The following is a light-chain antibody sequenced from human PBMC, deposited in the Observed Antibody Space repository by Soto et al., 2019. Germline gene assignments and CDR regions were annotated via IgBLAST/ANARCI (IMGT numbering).Light chain of an antibody. CDR3: CSFAGSSTYV. CDR2: EVS. CDR1: SRYVGSYDL. Sequence: APAQPPSLSGAPGRLITPPPTRKSRYVGSYDLVSWYQHHPGKAPKLMIYEVSKRPSGVSNRFSGSKSDNTASLTISGLQAEDEADYYCCSFAGSSTYVFGTGTKVTVL. V-gene: IGLV2-23*02. J-gene: IGLJ1*01.